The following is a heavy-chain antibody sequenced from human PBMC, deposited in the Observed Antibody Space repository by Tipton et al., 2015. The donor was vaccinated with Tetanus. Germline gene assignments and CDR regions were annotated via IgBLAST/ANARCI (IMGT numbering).Heavy chain of an antibody. CDR1: GFTFSSYA. Sequence: SLRLSCAASGFTFSSYAMSWVRQAPGKGLEWVSAISGSGGSTYYADSVKGRSTISRDNSKNTLYLQMNSLRAEDTAVYYCAKAHHEANYYYYGMDVWGQGTTVTVSS. CDR2: ISGSGGST. V-gene: IGHV3-23*01. J-gene: IGHJ6*02. CDR3: AKAHHEANYYYYGMDV.